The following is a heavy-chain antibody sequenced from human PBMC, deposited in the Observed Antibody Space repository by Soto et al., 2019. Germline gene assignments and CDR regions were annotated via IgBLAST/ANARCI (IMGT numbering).Heavy chain of an antibody. CDR2: TYYSGST. CDR1: GASISSYY. V-gene: IGHV4-59*01. CDR3: ARSEYSSGWYPSWFDP. D-gene: IGHD6-19*01. Sequence: PSETLSLTCTVSGASISSYYWSWIRQSPGKGLEWIGHTYYSGSTKYNPSLTSRVTISGDTSKNQFSLKLTFITAADTAVYYCARSEYSSGWYPSWFDPWGQGTLVTVSS. J-gene: IGHJ5*02.